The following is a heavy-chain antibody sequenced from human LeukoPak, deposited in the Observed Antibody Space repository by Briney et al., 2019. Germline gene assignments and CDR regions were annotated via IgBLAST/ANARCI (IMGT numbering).Heavy chain of an antibody. V-gene: IGHV3-49*03. J-gene: IGHJ6*03. D-gene: IGHD6-13*01. CDR2: IRSKAYGGTT. Sequence: GGSLRLSCTASGFTFGDYAMSWFRQAPGKGLEWVGFIRSKAYGGTTEYAASVKGRFTISRDDSKSIAYLQMNSLKTEDTAVYYCTRYFVQQLWGPYYYYYMDVWGKGTTVTVSS. CDR3: TRYFVQQLWGPYYYYYMDV. CDR1: GFTFGDYA.